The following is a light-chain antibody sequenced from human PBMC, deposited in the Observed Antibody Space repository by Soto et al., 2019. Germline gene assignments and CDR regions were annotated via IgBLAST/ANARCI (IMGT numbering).Light chain of an antibody. CDR1: QSVSNNY. CDR2: GAS. Sequence: EIVLTQSPGTLSLSPGERATLACRASQSVSNNYLAWYQQKPGQAPRLLIYGASTRATGIPDRFSGSGSGTDVALTISRPETEGFAVYYCQHYGYSPPFAFGPGTTVDIK. J-gene: IGKJ3*01. V-gene: IGKV3-20*01. CDR3: QHYGYSPPFA.